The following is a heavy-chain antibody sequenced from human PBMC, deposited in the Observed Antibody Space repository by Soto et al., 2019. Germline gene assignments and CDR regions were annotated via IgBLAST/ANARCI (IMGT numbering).Heavy chain of an antibody. CDR2: IYYSGST. V-gene: IGHV4-31*03. D-gene: IGHD3-10*01. Sequence: SETLSLTCTVSGGSISSGGYYWSWIRQHPGKGLEWIGYIYYSGSTYYNPSLKSRVTISVDTSKNQFSLKLSSVTAADTAVYYCVGYYYGSGSLTGWFDPWGQGTLVTISS. CDR3: VGYYYGSGSLTGWFDP. CDR1: GGSISSGGYY. J-gene: IGHJ5*02.